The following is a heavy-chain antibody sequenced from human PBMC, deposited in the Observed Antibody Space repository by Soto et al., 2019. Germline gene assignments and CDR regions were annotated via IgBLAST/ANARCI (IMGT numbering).Heavy chain of an antibody. V-gene: IGHV1-24*01. CDR2: FDPEDGET. D-gene: IGHD4-17*01. CDR3: ATFFHRRRLDSWLDP. CDR1: GSTLTELS. Sequence: ASVKVSCKVSGSTLTELSMHWVRQAPGKGLEWMGGFDPEDGETIYAQKFQGRVTMTEDTSTDTAYMELSSLRSEDTAVYYCATFFHRRRLDSWLDPCGQAPLVTLSS. J-gene: IGHJ5*02.